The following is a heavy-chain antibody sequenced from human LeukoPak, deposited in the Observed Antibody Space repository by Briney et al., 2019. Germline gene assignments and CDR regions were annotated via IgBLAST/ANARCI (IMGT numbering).Heavy chain of an antibody. V-gene: IGHV4-4*09. CDR2: IYTSGST. Sequence: SETLSLTCTVSGGSISSYYWSWIRQPPGKGLEWIGYIYTSGSTNYNPSLKSRVTISVDTSKNQFSLKLSSVTAADTAVYYCARVNRRGSGSYSFDYWGQGTLVTVSS. CDR1: GGSISSYY. D-gene: IGHD3-10*01. J-gene: IGHJ4*02. CDR3: ARVNRRGSGSYSFDY.